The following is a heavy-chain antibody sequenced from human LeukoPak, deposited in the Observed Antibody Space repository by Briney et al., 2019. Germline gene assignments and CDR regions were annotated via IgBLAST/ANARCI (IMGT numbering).Heavy chain of an antibody. CDR3: ARDSQQLVSYYYGMDF. J-gene: IGHJ6*02. CDR1: GGSFSNYA. D-gene: IGHD6-13*01. CDR2: IIPIFGTT. V-gene: IGHV1-69*01. Sequence: SVTVTCKASGGSFSNYAISWVRQAPGQGPEWMGGIIPIFGTTIYAQKFQGRVTITADESTSTAYMELSSLRSEDTAVYYCARDSQQLVSYYYGMDFWGQGTTVTVSS.